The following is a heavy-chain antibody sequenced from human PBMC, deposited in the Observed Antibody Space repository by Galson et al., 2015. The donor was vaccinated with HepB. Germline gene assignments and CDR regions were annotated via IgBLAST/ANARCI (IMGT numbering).Heavy chain of an antibody. D-gene: IGHD6-19*01. Sequence: SVKVSCKASGFVFTSYHINWVRQATGQGLELMGWMNPNSGQTGYAQKFQGRVTMTRDTSTSTAYMELSSLISEDTAVYYCARGKGIGQWLIFGQRRDRALDYWGQGTRITVSS. CDR2: MNPNSGQT. CDR1: GFVFTSYH. CDR3: ARGKGIGQWLIFGQRRDRALDY. V-gene: IGHV1-8*01. J-gene: IGHJ4*02.